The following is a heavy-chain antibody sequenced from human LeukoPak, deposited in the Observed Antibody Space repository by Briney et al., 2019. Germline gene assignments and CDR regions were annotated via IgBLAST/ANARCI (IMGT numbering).Heavy chain of an antibody. J-gene: IGHJ4*02. CDR1: GVSFTSGGYY. V-gene: IGHV4-31*03. CDR2: IYHSGSA. CDR3: ARDHHPSRVGY. Sequence: TLSLTFTVSGVSFTSGGYYWTWLRQHPGRGLEWIGYIYHSGSAYYNPSLKRRVTISVDTSKNHFYLKLNSVTAADTAVYYCARDHHPSRVGYWGQGTLVTVSS.